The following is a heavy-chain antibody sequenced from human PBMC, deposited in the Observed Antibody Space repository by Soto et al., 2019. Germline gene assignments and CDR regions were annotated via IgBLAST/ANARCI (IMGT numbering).Heavy chain of an antibody. J-gene: IGHJ3*02. Sequence: SETLSLTCTTSGGSISSGGYSWIWIRQPPGKGLEWIGYIYHSGSTYYNPSLKSRVTISVDRSKNQFSLKLSSVTAADTAVYYCARGTLGGAFDIWGQGTMVTVSS. CDR2: IYHSGST. V-gene: IGHV4-30-2*01. CDR3: ARGTLGGAFDI. CDR1: GGSISSGGYS. D-gene: IGHD1-26*01.